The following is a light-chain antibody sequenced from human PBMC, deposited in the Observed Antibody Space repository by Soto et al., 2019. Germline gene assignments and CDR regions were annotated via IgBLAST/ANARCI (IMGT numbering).Light chain of an antibody. J-gene: IGLJ1*01. CDR3: SSYSSSSTIFV. CDR1: SSDVGAYKY. CDR2: EVS. Sequence: TQPASVSGSPGQSITISCTGTSSDVGAYKYVSWYQQHPGKAPKVMIYEVSNRPSGVSNRFSGSKSGNTAPLTISGLQAEDEADYFCSSYSSSSTIFVVGNGTKVTVL. V-gene: IGLV2-14*01.